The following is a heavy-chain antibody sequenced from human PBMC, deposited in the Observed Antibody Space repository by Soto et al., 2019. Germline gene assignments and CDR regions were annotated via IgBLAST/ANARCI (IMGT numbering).Heavy chain of an antibody. CDR1: GLTFSSYA. D-gene: IGHD2-2*01. J-gene: IGHJ4*02. Sequence: EVQLLESGGGLVQPGGSLRLSCAASGLTFSSYAMSWVRQAPGKGLEWVSGISASGVSTYYADSVKGRFTISRDNSKNTLYLHMNSLRVEDTAVYFCAKDPRVGHADQSPFDYWGQGTLVTVSS. CDR2: ISASGVST. V-gene: IGHV3-23*01. CDR3: AKDPRVGHADQSPFDY.